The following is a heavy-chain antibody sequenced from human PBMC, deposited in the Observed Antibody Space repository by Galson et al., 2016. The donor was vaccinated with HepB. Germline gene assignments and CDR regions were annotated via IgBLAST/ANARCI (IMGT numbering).Heavy chain of an antibody. CDR3: AHRRRTVGVGTQFDS. Sequence: PALVKPTQTLTLTCTFSGFSLTSSGEGVGWIRQPPGKALEWLSPIYWDGDKRYSPSLKSRLTITADTSKNQVVLTMTNMDPVDTATYYCAHRRRTVGVGTQFDSWGQGILVTVSS. J-gene: IGHJ4*02. D-gene: IGHD1-1*01. CDR1: GFSLTSSGEG. CDR2: IYWDGDK. V-gene: IGHV2-5*02.